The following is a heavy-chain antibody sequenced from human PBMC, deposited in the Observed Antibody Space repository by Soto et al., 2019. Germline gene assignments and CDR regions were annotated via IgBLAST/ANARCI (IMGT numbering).Heavy chain of an antibody. V-gene: IGHV3-49*05. CDR1: GFTFGDYA. Sequence: EVQLVESGGGLVKPWRSLRLSCTASGFTFGDYAMSWFRQAPGKGLERVGFIRSKAYGGTTEYAASVKGRFTISRDDSKSSAYLQMNSLKTEDTAVYYCTIVEAMVTFTYDYWGQGTLDTVSS. J-gene: IGHJ4*02. CDR3: TIVEAMVTFTYDY. CDR2: IRSKAYGGTT. D-gene: IGHD5-18*01.